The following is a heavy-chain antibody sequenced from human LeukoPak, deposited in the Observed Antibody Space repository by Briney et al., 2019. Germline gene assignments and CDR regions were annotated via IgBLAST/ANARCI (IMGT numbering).Heavy chain of an antibody. Sequence: PSETLSLTCAVYGVSFSGYYWSWIRQPPGKGLEGIGEINHSGSTNYNPSLKSRVTISVDTSKNQFSLKLSSVTAADTAVHYCARGSGWYGYYYYYGMDVCGQGTTVTVSS. CDR3: ARGSGWYGYYYYYGMDV. CDR1: GVSFSGYY. D-gene: IGHD6-19*01. V-gene: IGHV4-34*01. CDR2: INHSGST. J-gene: IGHJ6*02.